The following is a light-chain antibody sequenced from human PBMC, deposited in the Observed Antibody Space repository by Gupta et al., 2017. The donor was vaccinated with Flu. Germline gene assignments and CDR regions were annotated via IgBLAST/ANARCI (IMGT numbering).Light chain of an antibody. J-gene: IGLJ1*01. Sequence: QSALTQPAPVSGSPGHSITIPCSGTSSDVGRSDSVSWYQQHPDKAPKLIIFDVTNRPSGVSSRFSGSKSGNTASLTISGLQAEDETDYYCSSYTSGSTFYVFGTGTKVTVL. CDR3: SSYTSGSTFYV. V-gene: IGLV2-14*01. CDR1: SSDVGRSDS. CDR2: DVT.